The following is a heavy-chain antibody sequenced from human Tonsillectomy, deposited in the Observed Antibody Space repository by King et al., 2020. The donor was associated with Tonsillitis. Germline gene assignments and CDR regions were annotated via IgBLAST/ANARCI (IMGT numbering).Heavy chain of an antibody. CDR1: GFTISNYA. V-gene: IGHV3-23*03. J-gene: IGHJ4*02. Sequence: VQLVESGGGLVQPGGSLRLSCAASGFTISNYAMSWVRQAPGKGLEWVSVVYGAGSTTYYADSVKGRFTISRDNSKNTLYLQMNSLRAEDTAVYYCARSVDGSGGYTNGSPWGQGTLVTVSS. CDR3: ARSVDGSGGYTNGSP. CDR2: VYGAGSTT. D-gene: IGHD3-10*01.